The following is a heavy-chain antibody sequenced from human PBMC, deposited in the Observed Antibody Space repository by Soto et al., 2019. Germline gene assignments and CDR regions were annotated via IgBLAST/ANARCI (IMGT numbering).Heavy chain of an antibody. CDR2: ILYDGSTE. CDR1: GFTFSTYP. Sequence: VQLVESGGGLVKPGGSLRLSCISSGFTFSTYPMHWVRQAPGKGLEWVAIILYDGSTEYYADSVKGRFTISRDNSEKTLYLQMNSLRPEDTAVYYCASVDYGDEVYDYWGQGTLVTVSS. D-gene: IGHD4-17*01. V-gene: IGHV3-30-3*01. CDR3: ASVDYGDEVYDY. J-gene: IGHJ4*02.